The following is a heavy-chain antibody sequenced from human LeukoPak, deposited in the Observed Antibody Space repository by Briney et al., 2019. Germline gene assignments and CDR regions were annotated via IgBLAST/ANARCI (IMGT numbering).Heavy chain of an antibody. J-gene: IGHJ4*02. CDR2: MNPNSGAT. CDR1: GYTFTSYD. Sequence: ASVKVSCKASGYTFTSYDINWLRQATGQGPEWMGWMNPNSGATGYAQKFQGRVTMTRSTSINTAYMELSSLRSEDTAVYYCARGASSGCVDWGQGTLVTVSS. D-gene: IGHD6-19*01. CDR3: ARGASSGCVD. V-gene: IGHV1-8*01.